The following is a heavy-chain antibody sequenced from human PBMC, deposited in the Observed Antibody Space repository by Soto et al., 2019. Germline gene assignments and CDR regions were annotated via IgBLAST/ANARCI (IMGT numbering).Heavy chain of an antibody. J-gene: IGHJ6*02. V-gene: IGHV2-5*02. CDR3: IQSRCGGDCLQSYASHYYYGMDV. CDR2: IYWDDDK. CDR1: GFSLSTSGVG. Sequence: QITLKESGPTLVKPTQTLTLTCTFSGFSLSTSGVGVGWIRQPPGKALEWLALIYWDDDKRYSPSLRSRLTISKDTSKHXVLLXMXYMDPVDTATYYCIQSRCGGDCLQSYASHYYYGMDVWGQGTTVTVSS. D-gene: IGHD2-21*02.